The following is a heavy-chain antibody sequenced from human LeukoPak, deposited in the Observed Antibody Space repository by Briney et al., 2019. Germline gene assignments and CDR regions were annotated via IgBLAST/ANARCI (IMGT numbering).Heavy chain of an antibody. J-gene: IGHJ4*02. V-gene: IGHV3-21*01. D-gene: IGHD4-17*01. Sequence: GGSLRLSCAASGFTFSSYSMNWVRQAPGKGLEWVSSISSSSNYIYYADSLKGRFTISRDNSKNTLYLQMNSLRAEDTAVYYCARLTPDYGDYSPFDYWGQGTLVTVSS. CDR3: ARLTPDYGDYSPFDY. CDR1: GFTFSSYS. CDR2: ISSSSNYI.